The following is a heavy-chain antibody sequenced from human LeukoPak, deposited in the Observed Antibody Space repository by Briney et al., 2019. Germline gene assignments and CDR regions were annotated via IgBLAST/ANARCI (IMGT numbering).Heavy chain of an antibody. CDR1: GGSSSGDY. Sequence: SETLSLTCTVYGGSSSGDYWSWIRQPPGKGLEWVGGINRGGSTSYNPSLKSRVTMSVDTSKNQFSLKLSSVTAADTAVYYCARGITIFERAEYFQHWGQGTLVTVSS. CDR2: INRGGST. J-gene: IGHJ1*01. CDR3: ARGITIFERAEYFQH. D-gene: IGHD3-3*01. V-gene: IGHV4-34*01.